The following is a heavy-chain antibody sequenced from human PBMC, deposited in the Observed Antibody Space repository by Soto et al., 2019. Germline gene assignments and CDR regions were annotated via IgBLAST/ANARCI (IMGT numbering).Heavy chain of an antibody. Sequence: GGSLRLSCAASGFPFSSYAMSWVRQAPGKGLEWVSAISGSGGSTYYADSVKGRFTISRDNSKNTLYLQMNSPRAEDTAVYYCVFTSSGKYFFDYWGQGPMVTVYS. D-gene: IGHD3-22*01. J-gene: IGHJ4*03. CDR1: GFPFSSYA. CDR2: ISGSGGST. V-gene: IGHV3-23*01. CDR3: VFTSSGKYFFDY.